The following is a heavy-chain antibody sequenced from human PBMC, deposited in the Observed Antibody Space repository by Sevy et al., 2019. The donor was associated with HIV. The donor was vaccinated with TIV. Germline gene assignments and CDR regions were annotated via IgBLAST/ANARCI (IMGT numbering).Heavy chain of an antibody. CDR3: ARHPLGNWFDL. CDR1: GGSISSSRHY. CDR2: RFYSGGA. V-gene: IGHV4-39*01. J-gene: IGHJ5*02. D-gene: IGHD3-16*01. Sequence: SETLSLTCTVSGGSISSSRHYWGWIRQSPGKRLEWIGSRFYSGGAYYNPSLQRRVTMSVDTSNNQFSLKVNSVTAAETAVYYCARHPLGNWFDLWGQGILVTVSS.